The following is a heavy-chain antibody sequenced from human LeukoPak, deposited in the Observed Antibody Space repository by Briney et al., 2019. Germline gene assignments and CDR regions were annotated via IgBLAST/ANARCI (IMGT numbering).Heavy chain of an antibody. V-gene: IGHV1-69*13. J-gene: IGHJ4*02. CDR1: GGTFSSYA. D-gene: IGHD4-17*01. Sequence: ASVKVSCKASGGTFSSYAISWVRQAPGQGLEWMGGIIPIFGTANYALKFQGRVTITADESTSTAYMELSSLRSEDTAVYYCAREGAYGDFTGVYWGQGTLVTVSS. CDR2: IIPIFGTA. CDR3: AREGAYGDFTGVY.